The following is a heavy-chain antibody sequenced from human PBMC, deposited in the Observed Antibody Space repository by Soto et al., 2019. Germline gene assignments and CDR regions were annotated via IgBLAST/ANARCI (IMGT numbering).Heavy chain of an antibody. CDR3: ATRWWQLGLSDAFDI. J-gene: IGHJ3*02. CDR2: FDPEDGET. V-gene: IGHV1-24*01. CDR1: GYTLTELS. Sequence: ASVKVSCKVSGYTLTELSMHWVRQAPGKGLEWMGGFDPEDGETIYAQKFQGRVTMTEDTSTDTAYMELSSLRSEDTAVYYCATRWWQLGLSDAFDIWGQGTMVTVSS. D-gene: IGHD2-15*01.